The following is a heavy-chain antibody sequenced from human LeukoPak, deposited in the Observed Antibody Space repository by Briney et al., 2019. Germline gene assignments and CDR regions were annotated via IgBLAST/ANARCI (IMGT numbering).Heavy chain of an antibody. J-gene: IGHJ6*02. D-gene: IGHD2-15*01. V-gene: IGHV3-23*01. CDR1: GFTFSSYA. CDR3: AKGKVAASLRYYYYGMDV. CDR2: ISGSGGST. Sequence: PGGSLRLSCAASGFTFSSYAMSWVRQAPGKGLEWVSAISGSGGSTYYADSVKGRFTISRDNSKNTLYLQMNSLRAEDTAVYYCAKGKVAASLRYYYYGMDVWGQGTTVTVSS.